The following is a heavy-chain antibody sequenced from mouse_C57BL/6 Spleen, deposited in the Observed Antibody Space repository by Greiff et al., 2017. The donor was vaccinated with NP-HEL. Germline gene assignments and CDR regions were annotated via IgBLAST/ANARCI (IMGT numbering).Heavy chain of an antibody. Sequence: VQLQQSGPGLVQPSQSLSITCTVSGFSLTSYGVHWVRQSPGKGLEWLGVIWSGGSTDYNAAFISRLSISKDNSKSQVFFKMNSLQADDTAIYYSARPLTRTTGYFDVWGTGTTVTVSS. J-gene: IGHJ1*03. D-gene: IGHD4-1*01. CDR2: IWSGGST. CDR3: ARPLTRTTGYFDV. V-gene: IGHV2-2*01. CDR1: GFSLTSYG.